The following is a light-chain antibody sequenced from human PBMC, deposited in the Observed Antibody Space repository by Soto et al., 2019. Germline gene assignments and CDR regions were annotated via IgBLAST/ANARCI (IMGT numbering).Light chain of an antibody. CDR1: QSVSSK. J-gene: IGKJ1*01. CDR3: QQYNNWPGT. Sequence: EIVLTQSPCTLSVSPGGRATLSCRASQSVSSKLAWYQQKPGQAPRLLFYGASTGATGIPARFSGSGSETEFTLSISSLQSEDFAVYYCQQYNNWPGTFGQGTKVDIK. V-gene: IGKV3-15*01. CDR2: GAS.